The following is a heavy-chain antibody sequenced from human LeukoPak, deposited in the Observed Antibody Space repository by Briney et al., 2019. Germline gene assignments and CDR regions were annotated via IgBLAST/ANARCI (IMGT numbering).Heavy chain of an antibody. CDR2: IYPGDSDT. CDR1: GYNFTSYW. Sequence: GEALKISCKGSGYNFTSYWIGWVRQMPGKGLEWMGIIYPGDSDTRYSPSFQGQVTVSADKSISTAHLQWSSLKASDTAMYYCARHSPRFAVDYWGQGTLVTVSS. J-gene: IGHJ4*02. CDR3: ARHSPRFAVDY. V-gene: IGHV5-51*01. D-gene: IGHD3-16*01.